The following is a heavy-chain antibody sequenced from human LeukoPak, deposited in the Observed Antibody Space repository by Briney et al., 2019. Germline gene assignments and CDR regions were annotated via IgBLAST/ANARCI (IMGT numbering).Heavy chain of an antibody. Sequence: SETLSLTCTVSGGSISSCYWNWIRQPAGKGLEWIGRIYSSGSSDYNPSFKSRVTMSVDMSKSQISLKLSSVTAADTAVYHCARGGDSSGRAFDSWGQGTLVTVSS. J-gene: IGHJ4*02. CDR2: IYSSGSS. D-gene: IGHD6-19*01. CDR3: ARGGDSSGRAFDS. CDR1: GGSISSCY. V-gene: IGHV4-4*07.